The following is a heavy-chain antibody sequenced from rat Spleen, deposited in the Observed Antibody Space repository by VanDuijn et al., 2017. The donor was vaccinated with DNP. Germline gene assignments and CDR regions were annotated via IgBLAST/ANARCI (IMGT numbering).Heavy chain of an antibody. J-gene: IGHJ2*01. CDR3: ASWAPIAPLSTSNY. D-gene: IGHD1-2*01. Sequence: EVQLVESGGGLVQPGRSLKLSCADSGFTFSDYAMAWIRQAPGKGLEWVASINTDGGSTYYPDSVKGRFTISRDNAENTVYLQMSSLRSEDTATYYCASWAPIAPLSTSNYWGQGVMVTVSS. CDR1: GFTFSDYA. V-gene: IGHV5-58*01. CDR2: INTDGGST.